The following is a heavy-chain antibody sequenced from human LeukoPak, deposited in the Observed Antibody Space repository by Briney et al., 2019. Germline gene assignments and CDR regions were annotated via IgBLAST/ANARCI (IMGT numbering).Heavy chain of an antibody. CDR1: GYTFTGYY. Sequence: ASVKVSCKASGYTFTGYYMHWLRQAPGQGLEWMGWINPNSGGTNYARKFQGRVTMTRDTSISTAYLELSRLRSDDTAVYYCARDPPDYYDSSGYYNTYFDYWGQGTLVTVSS. CDR2: INPNSGGT. V-gene: IGHV1-2*02. D-gene: IGHD3-22*01. J-gene: IGHJ4*02. CDR3: ARDPPDYYDSSGYYNTYFDY.